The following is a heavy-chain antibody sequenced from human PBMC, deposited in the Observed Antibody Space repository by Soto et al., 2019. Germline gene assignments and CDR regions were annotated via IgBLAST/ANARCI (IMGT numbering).Heavy chain of an antibody. CDR1: GGSFSGYY. Sequence: ASETLSLTCAVYGGSFSGYYWSWIRQPPGKGLEWIGEINHSGSTNYNPSLKSRVTISVDTSKNQFSLKLSSVTAADTAVYYCARGQYRYDDAFDIWGQGTMVT. J-gene: IGHJ3*02. D-gene: IGHD5-12*01. CDR2: INHSGST. V-gene: IGHV4-34*01. CDR3: ARGQYRYDDAFDI.